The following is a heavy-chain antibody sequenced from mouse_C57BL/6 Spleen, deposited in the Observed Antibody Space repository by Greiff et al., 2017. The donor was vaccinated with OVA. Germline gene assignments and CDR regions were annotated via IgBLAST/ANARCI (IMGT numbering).Heavy chain of an antibody. V-gene: IGHV1-26*01. CDR2: INPNNGGT. Sequence: VQLKQSGPELVKPGASVKISCKASGYTFTDYYMNWVKQSHGKSLEWIGDINPNNGGTSYNQKFKGKATLTVDKSSSTAYMELRSLTSEDSAVYYCARAYYRYYFDYWGQGTTLTVSS. CDR3: ARAYYRYYFDY. J-gene: IGHJ2*01. D-gene: IGHD2-10*01. CDR1: GYTFTDYY.